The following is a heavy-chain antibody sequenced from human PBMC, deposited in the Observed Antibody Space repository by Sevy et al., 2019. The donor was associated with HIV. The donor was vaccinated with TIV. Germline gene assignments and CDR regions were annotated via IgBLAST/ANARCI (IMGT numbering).Heavy chain of an antibody. CDR3: ASHYYDSTGYYFPLEY. D-gene: IGHD3-22*01. V-gene: IGHV3-30*04. Sequence: GGSLRLSCAGSGFTFGTYAMTWVRQAPRKGLEWVAVISDDGNNKDYADSVKGRFTISRDNSKNTLYLQMNSLRADDTAVYYCASHYYDSTGYYFPLEYWGQGTRVTVSS. CDR1: GFTFGTYA. CDR2: ISDDGNNK. J-gene: IGHJ4*02.